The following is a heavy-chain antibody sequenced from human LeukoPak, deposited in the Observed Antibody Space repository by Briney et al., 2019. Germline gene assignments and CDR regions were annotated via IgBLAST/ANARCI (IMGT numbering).Heavy chain of an antibody. CDR3: ARRAVTDRDNWFDP. D-gene: IGHD3-3*01. V-gene: IGHV4-4*09. CDR2: IYTSGST. J-gene: IGHJ5*02. CDR1: GGSISSYY. Sequence: TSETLSLTCTVSGGSISSYYWSWIRQPPGKGLEWIGYIYTSGSTNYNPSLKSRVTISVDTSKNQFSLKLSSVPAADTAVYYCARRAVTDRDNWFDPWGQGTLVTVSS.